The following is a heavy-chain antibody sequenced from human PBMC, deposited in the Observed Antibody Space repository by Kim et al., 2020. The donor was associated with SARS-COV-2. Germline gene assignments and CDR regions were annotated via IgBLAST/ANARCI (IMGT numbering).Heavy chain of an antibody. CDR2: INPRGGST. J-gene: IGHJ6*01. V-gene: IGHV1-46*03. CDR1: GYTFTAYY. D-gene: IGHD3-10*01. Sequence: ASVKVSCKASGYTFTAYYMHWVRQAPGQGLEWMGIINPRGGSTTYAQRFQGRVTMTRDTSTSTFYMDLSSLRSEDTAVYYCARDRGITLGRGVILAVDGM. CDR3: ARDRGITLGRGVILAVDGM.